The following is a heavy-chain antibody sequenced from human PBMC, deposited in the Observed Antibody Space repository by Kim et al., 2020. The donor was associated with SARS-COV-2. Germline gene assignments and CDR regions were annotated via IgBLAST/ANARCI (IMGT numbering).Heavy chain of an antibody. CDR1: GGSFSDYL. CDR3: ARVWDY. V-gene: IGHV4-34*01. Sequence: SETLSLTCFLSGGSFSDYLWSWIRQSPGKGLEVIGEINPIGNAKYNPSLTSRVTISLDTAKNQFSLMLTSVTAADTAVYFCARVWDYWGQGTLVTVSS. J-gene: IGHJ4*02. CDR2: INPIGNA.